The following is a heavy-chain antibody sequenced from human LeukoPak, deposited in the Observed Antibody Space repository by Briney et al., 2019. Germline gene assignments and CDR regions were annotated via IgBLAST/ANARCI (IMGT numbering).Heavy chain of an antibody. CDR2: INPAGTET. V-gene: IGHV3-7*01. J-gene: IGHJ4*02. CDR1: GFSFSAYW. CDR3: ARFGYVAAVDL. D-gene: IGHD2-15*01. Sequence: PGGSLGLSCAASGFSFSAYWMTWVRQAPGTGLEWVANINPAGTETYYVDPVKGRFTISRDNAKNLLYLQMSSLRAEDTAVYYCARFGYVAAVDLWGQGTLVTVSS.